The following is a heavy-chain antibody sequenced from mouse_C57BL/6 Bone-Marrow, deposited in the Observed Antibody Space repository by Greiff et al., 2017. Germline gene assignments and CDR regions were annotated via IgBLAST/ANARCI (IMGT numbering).Heavy chain of an antibody. Sequence: VQLQQPGAELVRPGASVKLSCKASGYTFTDYEMHWVKQTPGHGLEWIGTLDPETGGTAYNQKFKGKAILTADKSSSTAYMELSSLTSEDSAVYYFSSWGSDGYYGDSALDYWGQGTLVTVS. V-gene: IGHV1-15*01. D-gene: IGHD2-3*01. CDR1: GYTFTDYE. CDR3: SSWGSDGYYGDSALDY. CDR2: LDPETGGT. J-gene: IGHJ4*01.